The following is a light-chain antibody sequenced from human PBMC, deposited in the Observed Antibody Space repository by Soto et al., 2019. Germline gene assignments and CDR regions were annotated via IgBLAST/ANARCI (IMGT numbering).Light chain of an antibody. V-gene: IGLV2-14*03. Sequence: QSALTQPASVSGSPGQSITISCTGTSSDIGRYNYVSWYQQHPGKAPKIMIYDVTNRPSGVSDRFSGSKSGNTASLTISGLQAEDEADYHCSSFSSGSTVVVFGGGTKLTVL. CDR1: SSDIGRYNY. CDR3: SSFSSGSTVVV. CDR2: DVT. J-gene: IGLJ2*01.